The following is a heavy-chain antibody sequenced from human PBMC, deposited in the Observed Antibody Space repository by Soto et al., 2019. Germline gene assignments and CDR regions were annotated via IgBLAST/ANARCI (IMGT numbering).Heavy chain of an antibody. D-gene: IGHD3-3*01. CDR1: GFTFSSYW. J-gene: IGHJ4*02. CDR2: ISSDGSST. Sequence: EVQLVESGGGLVPPGGSLRLSCAASGFTFSSYWMHWVRQAPGKGPVWVSRISSDGSSTTYADSVKGRFTISRDNAKNTLYLQMNSRRAEDTAVYYCARGSSFQSGRVAFWGQGTLVTVSS. V-gene: IGHV3-74*01. CDR3: ARGSSFQSGRVAF.